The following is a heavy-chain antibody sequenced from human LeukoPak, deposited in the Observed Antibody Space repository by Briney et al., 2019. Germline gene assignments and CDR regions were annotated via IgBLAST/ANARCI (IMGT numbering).Heavy chain of an antibody. CDR3: ARGNYYYYGMDV. Sequence: SETLSLTYTVSGGSISSSSYYWGWIRQPPGKGLEWIGSIYYSGSTYYNPSLKSRVTISVDTSKNQFSLKLSSVTAADTAVYYCARGNYYYYGMDVWGQGTTVTVSS. CDR2: IYYSGST. V-gene: IGHV4-39*01. CDR1: GGSISSSSYY. J-gene: IGHJ6*02.